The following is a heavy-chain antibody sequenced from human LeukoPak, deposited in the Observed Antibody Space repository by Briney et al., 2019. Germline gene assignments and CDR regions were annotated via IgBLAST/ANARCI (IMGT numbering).Heavy chain of an antibody. D-gene: IGHD6-13*01. CDR1: GFTFSSYA. V-gene: IGHV3-23*01. Sequence: RGSLRLSCAASGFTFSSYAMSWVRQAPGKGLEWVSAISGSGGSTYYADSVKGRFTITRDNSKNTLYLQMNSLRAEDTAVYYCAKDISSWPAGSSDYWGQGTLVTVSS. CDR3: AKDISSWPAGSSDY. J-gene: IGHJ4*02. CDR2: ISGSGGST.